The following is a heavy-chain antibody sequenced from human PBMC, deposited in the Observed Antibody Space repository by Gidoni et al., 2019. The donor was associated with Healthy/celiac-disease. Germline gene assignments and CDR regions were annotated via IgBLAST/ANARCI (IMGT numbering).Heavy chain of an antibody. CDR2: IYHSGST. D-gene: IGHD6-19*01. CDR1: GGSISSSNW. Sequence: QVQLQESGPGLVKPSGTLSLTCAVSGGSISSSNWWSWVRQPPGKGLEWIGEIYHSGSTNYNPSLKSRVTISVDKSKNQFSLKLSSVTAADTAVYYCARGWYSSGWYKSEDAFDIWGQGTMVTVSS. J-gene: IGHJ3*02. CDR3: ARGWYSSGWYKSEDAFDI. V-gene: IGHV4-4*02.